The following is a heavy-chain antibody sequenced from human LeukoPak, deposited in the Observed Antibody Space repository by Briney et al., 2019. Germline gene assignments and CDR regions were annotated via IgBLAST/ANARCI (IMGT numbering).Heavy chain of an antibody. CDR2: ISGSGGST. Sequence: GGSLRLSCAASGFTFSSYAMSWVRQAPGKGLEWVSAISGSGGSTYYADSVKGRFTISRDNAKNSLYLQMNSLRAEDTAVYYCAHGGTTGTFAVAGYYGMDVWGQGTTVTVSS. J-gene: IGHJ6*02. CDR3: AHGGTTGTFAVAGYYGMDV. V-gene: IGHV3-23*01. CDR1: GFTFSSYA. D-gene: IGHD1-1*01.